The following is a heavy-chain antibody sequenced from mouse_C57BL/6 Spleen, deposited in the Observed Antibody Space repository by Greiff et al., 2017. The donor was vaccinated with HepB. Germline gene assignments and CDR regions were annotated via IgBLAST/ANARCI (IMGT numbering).Heavy chain of an antibody. CDR1: GFTFSDYY. D-gene: IGHD3-2*02. CDR2: ISNGGGST. V-gene: IGHV5-12*01. J-gene: IGHJ2*01. CDR3: ARHTAQATFDY. Sequence: EVKLVESGGGLVQPGGSLKLSCAASGFTFSDYYMYWVRQTPEKRLEWVAYISNGGGSTYYPDTVKGRFTISRDNAKNTLYLQMSRLKSEDTAMYYCARHTAQATFDYWGQGTTLTVSS.